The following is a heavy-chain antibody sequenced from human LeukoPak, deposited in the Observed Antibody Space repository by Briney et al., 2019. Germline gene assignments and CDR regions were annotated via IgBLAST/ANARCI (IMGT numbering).Heavy chain of an antibody. J-gene: IGHJ4*02. D-gene: IGHD1-1*01. V-gene: IGHV3-7*01. CDR1: GFTFSRYW. Sequence: GGSLRLSCAASGFTFSRYWMSWVRQAPGKGLEWVANINTDGSDKYYVDSVKGRFTISRDNAKNSLFLQMNSLTAEDTAVYYCARDNDGKDYWGQGTLVTVSS. CDR2: INTDGSDK. CDR3: ARDNDGKDY.